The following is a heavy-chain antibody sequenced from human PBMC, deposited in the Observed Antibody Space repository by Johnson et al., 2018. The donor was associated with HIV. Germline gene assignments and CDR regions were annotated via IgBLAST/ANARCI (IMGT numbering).Heavy chain of an antibody. CDR1: GFTFDDYG. D-gene: IGHD3-22*01. J-gene: IGHJ3*02. V-gene: IGHV3-20*04. Sequence: VQLVESGGGVVRPGGSLRLSCAASGFTFDDYGMSWVRQAPGQGLEWVSGIAWTGGSTGYADSVKGRFSISRDHAKHSLYLQMNSLRAEDTALYYCARDRGYWDAFDIWGQGTMVTVSS. CDR2: IAWTGGST. CDR3: ARDRGYWDAFDI.